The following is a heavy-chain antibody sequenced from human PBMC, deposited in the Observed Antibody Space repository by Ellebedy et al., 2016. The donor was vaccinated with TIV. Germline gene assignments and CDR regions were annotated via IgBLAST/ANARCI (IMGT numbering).Heavy chain of an antibody. J-gene: IGHJ6*02. CDR1: GFSFSNYG. CDR2: IWYDGNNK. CDR3: ARDKLDPDYNFWTVYLGMDV. Sequence: PGGSLRLSCTASGFSFSNYGMHWVRQAPGKGLEWVAVIWYDGNNKYHADSVKGRFTISRDNSKNTLYLHMSSLRADDTAVYYCARDKLDPDYNFWTVYLGMDVWGQGTTVTVSS. V-gene: IGHV3-33*01. D-gene: IGHD3-3*01.